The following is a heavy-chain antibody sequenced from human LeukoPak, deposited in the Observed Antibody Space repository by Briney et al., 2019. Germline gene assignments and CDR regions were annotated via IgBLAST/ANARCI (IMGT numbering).Heavy chain of an antibody. Sequence: PGGSLRLSCEASGFSFDDSGMSWVRQVPGKGLEWVGVIDWNGGIMANADSVKGRYTISRDNAKDSLYLQMNSLRAEDTALYHCARVADYYDSSGYPFAGLDLWGQGTMVTVSS. CDR2: IDWNGGIM. D-gene: IGHD3-22*01. V-gene: IGHV3-20*01. CDR1: GFSFDDSG. CDR3: ARVADYYDSSGYPFAGLDL. J-gene: IGHJ3*01.